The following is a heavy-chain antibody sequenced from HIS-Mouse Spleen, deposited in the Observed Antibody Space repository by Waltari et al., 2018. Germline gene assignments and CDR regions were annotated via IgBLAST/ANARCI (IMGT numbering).Heavy chain of an antibody. J-gene: IGHJ2*01. Sequence: QLQLQESGPGLVKPSETLSLTCTVSGGSISSSSYYLGWIRQPPGKGLEWIGSIYYSGSTYYNPSLKSRVTISVDTSKNQFSLKLSSVTAADTAMYYCAREIPYSSSWYDWYFDLWGRGTLVTVSS. CDR1: GGSISSSSYY. CDR3: AREIPYSSSWYDWYFDL. D-gene: IGHD6-13*01. V-gene: IGHV4-39*07. CDR2: IYYSGST.